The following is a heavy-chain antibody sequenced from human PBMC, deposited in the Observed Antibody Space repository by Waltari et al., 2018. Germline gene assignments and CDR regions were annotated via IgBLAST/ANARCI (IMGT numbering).Heavy chain of an antibody. CDR1: GFTFSSYS. V-gene: IGHV3-21*01. J-gene: IGHJ4*02. D-gene: IGHD4-17*01. Sequence: EVQLVESGGGLVKPGGSLRLSCAASGFTFSSYSMNWVRQAPGKGLGGVSSISSRESYIYYADSVKGRFTITRENAKNSLYLQMNSLRAEDTAVYYCARVRNYGDYYFDYWGQGTLVTVSS. CDR2: ISSRESYI. CDR3: ARVRNYGDYYFDY.